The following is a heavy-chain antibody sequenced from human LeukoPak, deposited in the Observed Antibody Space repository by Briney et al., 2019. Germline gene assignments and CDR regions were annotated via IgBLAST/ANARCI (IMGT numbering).Heavy chain of an antibody. V-gene: IGHV4-59*12. CDR2: IYYSGST. CDR3: ARDHTDLGGMDV. Sequence: SETLSLTCTVSGGSISSYYWSWIRQPPGKGLEWIGYIYYSGSTNYNPSLKSRVTISVDTSKNQFSLKLSSVTAADTAVYYCARDHTDLGGMDVWGQGTTVTVSS. J-gene: IGHJ6*02. D-gene: IGHD3-10*01. CDR1: GGSISSYY.